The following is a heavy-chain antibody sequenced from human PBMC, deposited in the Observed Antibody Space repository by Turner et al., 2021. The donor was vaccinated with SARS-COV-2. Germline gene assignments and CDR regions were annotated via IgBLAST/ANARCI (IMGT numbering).Heavy chain of an antibody. V-gene: IGHV3-33*01. D-gene: IGHD6-6*01. CDR1: GFPFSTYA. J-gene: IGHJ5*02. CDR3: ARDYSSSSYLVSWFDP. Sequence: QVQLVESGGGVVQPGRSLRLPRAAPGFPFSTYAMNWGRQDPGKGLEGVAVIRYDGSNKFYVDSVKGRFTISRDNSKNTLYLQMNSLRAEDTAVYYCARDYSSSSYLVSWFDPWGQGTLVTVSS. CDR2: IRYDGSNK.